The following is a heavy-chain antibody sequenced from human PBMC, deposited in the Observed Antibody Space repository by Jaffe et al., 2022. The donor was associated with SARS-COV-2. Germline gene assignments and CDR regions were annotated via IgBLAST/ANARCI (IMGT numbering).Heavy chain of an antibody. V-gene: IGHV3-13*01. D-gene: IGHD6-6*01. Sequence: EVQLVESGGGLVQPGGSLRLSCAASGFTFSSYDMHWVRQATGKGLEWVSAIGTAGDTYYPGSVKGRFTISRENAKNSLYLQMNSLRAGDTAVYYCARGSSHSLSYWYFDLWGRGTLVTVSS. CDR2: IGTAGDT. J-gene: IGHJ2*01. CDR1: GFTFSSYD. CDR3: ARGSSHSLSYWYFDL.